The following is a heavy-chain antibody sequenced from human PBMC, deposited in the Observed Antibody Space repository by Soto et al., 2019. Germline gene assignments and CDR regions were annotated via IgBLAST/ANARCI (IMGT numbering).Heavy chain of an antibody. J-gene: IGHJ3*02. D-gene: IGHD5-18*01. CDR3: ARDVDTPIRGAFDI. Sequence: ASVKVSCKASGYTFTSYGISWVRQAPGQGLEWMGWISAYNGNTNYAQNLQGRVTMTTETSTSTAYMELRSRRSDDTAVDDWARDVDTPIRGAFDIWGQGTMVTVSS. CDR1: GYTFTSYG. CDR2: ISAYNGNT. V-gene: IGHV1-18*01.